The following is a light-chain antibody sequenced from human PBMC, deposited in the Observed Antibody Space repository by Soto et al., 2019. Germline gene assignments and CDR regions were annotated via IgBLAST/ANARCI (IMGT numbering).Light chain of an antibody. CDR3: QQADIFPLT. CDR2: AAS. V-gene: IGKV1-12*01. CDR1: QDISNY. Sequence: DIQMTQSPSSVSASVGDRVVITCRASQDISNYLAWYQQKPGDAPELLIYAASRLKRGVPSRFSGSGSGTDFTLIIASLQPEDFATYYCQQADIFPLTFGGGTKVEI. J-gene: IGKJ4*01.